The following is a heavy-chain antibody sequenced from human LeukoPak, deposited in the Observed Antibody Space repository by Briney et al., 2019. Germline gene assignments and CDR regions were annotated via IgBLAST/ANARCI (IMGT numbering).Heavy chain of an antibody. CDR3: ARGTTTGNYYYYYMDV. CDR1: GGTFSSSG. CDR2: IIPIFGTA. D-gene: IGHD4-17*01. V-gene: IGHV1-69*05. J-gene: IGHJ6*03. Sequence: ASVKVSCKVSGGTFSSSGISWVRQAPGQGLEWMGGIIPIFGTANYAQKFQGRVTITTDESTSTAYMELSSLRSEDTAVYYCARGTTTGNYYYYYMDVWGKGTTVTVSS.